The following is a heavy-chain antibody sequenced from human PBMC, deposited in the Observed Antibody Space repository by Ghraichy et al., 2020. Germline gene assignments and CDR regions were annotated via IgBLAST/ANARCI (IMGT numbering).Heavy chain of an antibody. V-gene: IGHV4-34*01. Sequence: SETLSLTCDVYGGSFSNYFWNWIRQPPGKGLEWLGEITHSGNTNYNPSLKSRLTISVDTSKNQFSLKLSSVTALDTAIYYCASGLWFGEIDAFDTGGQGTMVTVSS. CDR3: ASGLWFGEIDAFDT. D-gene: IGHD3-10*01. J-gene: IGHJ3*02. CDR1: GGSFSNYF. CDR2: ITHSGNT.